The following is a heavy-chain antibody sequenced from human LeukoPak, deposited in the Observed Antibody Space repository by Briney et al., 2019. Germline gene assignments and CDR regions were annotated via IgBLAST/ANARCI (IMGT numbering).Heavy chain of an antibody. CDR3: ARHMGEAVGPAFDI. Sequence: SETLSLTCTVSGGSISNYYWAWIRQPVGRELEWIGRVSSSGSSNYNPSLESRVTISVDASKNQFSLKLSSVTAADTAVYYCARHMGEAVGPAFDIWGQGTMVTVSS. CDR1: GGSISNYY. D-gene: IGHD6-19*01. CDR2: VSSSGSS. V-gene: IGHV4-4*07. J-gene: IGHJ3*02.